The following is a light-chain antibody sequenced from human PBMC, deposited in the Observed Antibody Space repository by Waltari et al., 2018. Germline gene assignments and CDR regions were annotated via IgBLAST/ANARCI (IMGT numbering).Light chain of an antibody. CDR2: DVS. CDR1: QSVGSW. V-gene: IGKV1-5*01. CDR3: QQYYRYYT. Sequence: DIQMTQSPSTLSASLGDRVTITCRDSQSVGSWVAWYQQKAGKAPKVLIYDVSTLESGVPSRFSGSGSGTEFTLAINNLQPEDFATYYCQQYYRYYTFGQGTKLEIK. J-gene: IGKJ2*01.